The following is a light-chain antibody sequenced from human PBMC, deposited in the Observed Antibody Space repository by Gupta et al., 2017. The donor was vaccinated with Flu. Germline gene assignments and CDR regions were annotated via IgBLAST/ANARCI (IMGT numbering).Light chain of an antibody. Sequence: SYELTQPPSVSVSPGQTARITCSGDAWPKKYAYWLQQKSGQAPVLVIYEDSKRPSGIPERFSGSSSATMATLIISGAQVEDEADYHCYSTDNSGHHTQVFGRGTKLAVL. CDR1: AWPKKY. V-gene: IGLV3-10*01. CDR3: YSTDNSGHHTQV. J-gene: IGLJ3*02. CDR2: EDS.